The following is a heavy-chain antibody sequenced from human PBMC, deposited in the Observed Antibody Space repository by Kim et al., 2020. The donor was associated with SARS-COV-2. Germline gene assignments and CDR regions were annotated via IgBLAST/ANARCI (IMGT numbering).Heavy chain of an antibody. CDR3: ARMPTYYYDSSGPFDY. Sequence: SVKSRVTISVDTSKNQFSLKLGSVTAADTAVYYCARMPTYYYDSSGPFDYWGQGTLVTVSS. D-gene: IGHD3-22*01. J-gene: IGHJ4*02. V-gene: IGHV4-59*01.